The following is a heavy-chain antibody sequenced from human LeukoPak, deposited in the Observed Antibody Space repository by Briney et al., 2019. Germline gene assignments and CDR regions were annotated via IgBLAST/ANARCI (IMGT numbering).Heavy chain of an antibody. CDR1: GGSFSGYY. CDR3: ARDRYYGMDV. Sequence: SETLSLTCAVYGGSFSGYYWSWIRQPPGKGLEWIGEINHSGSTNYNPSLKSRVTISVDTSRNQFSLKLSSVTAADTAVYYCARDRYYGMDVWGQGTTVTVSS. J-gene: IGHJ6*02. CDR2: INHSGST. V-gene: IGHV4-34*01.